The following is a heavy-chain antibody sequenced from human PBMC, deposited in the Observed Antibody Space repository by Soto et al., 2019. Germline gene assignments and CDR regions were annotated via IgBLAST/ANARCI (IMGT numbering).Heavy chain of an antibody. V-gene: IGHV4-4*07. CDR3: ARDRSGYYHFDN. CDR2: MYTSGST. CDR1: GGSISNHF. D-gene: IGHD3-22*01. Sequence: SETLSLTCTVSGGSISNHFWTWIRQPAGKGLEWIGRMYTSGSTNYNPSLKSRVTMSVDTSKNQFSLKLSSVTAADTAVYYCARDRSGYYHFDNWGQGTLVTVPS. J-gene: IGHJ4*02.